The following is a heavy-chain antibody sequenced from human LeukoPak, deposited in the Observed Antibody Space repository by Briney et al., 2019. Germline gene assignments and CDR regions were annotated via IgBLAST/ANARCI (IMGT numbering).Heavy chain of an antibody. CDR1: GFTFSSYG. J-gene: IGHJ4*02. CDR3: AKVGRGTLYYFDY. V-gene: IGHV3-30*02. CDR2: IRYDGSIK. Sequence: GGSLRLSCAASGFTFSSYGMHWVRQAPGKGLEWVAFIRYDGSIKYYADSVKGRFTISRDNSKNTLYLQMNSLRAEDTAVYYCAKVGRGTLYYFDYWGQGTLVTVSS.